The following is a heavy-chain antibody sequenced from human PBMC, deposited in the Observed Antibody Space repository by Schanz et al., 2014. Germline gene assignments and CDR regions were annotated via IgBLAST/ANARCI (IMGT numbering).Heavy chain of an antibody. CDR1: GFTFTTYA. D-gene: IGHD2-2*01. J-gene: IGHJ4*02. Sequence: EVQVVESGGGLVQPGGSLRLSCAASGFTFTTYAMTWVRQAPGKGLEWVGHIRSKPNNYATEYAASMKGRFTISRDDSKNTTYLQMNSLKTEDTAVYYCARAPTAYCSDTSCLGTPFDYWGQGTLVTVSS. V-gene: IGHV3-73*01. CDR3: ARAPTAYCSDTSCLGTPFDY. CDR2: IRSKPNNYAT.